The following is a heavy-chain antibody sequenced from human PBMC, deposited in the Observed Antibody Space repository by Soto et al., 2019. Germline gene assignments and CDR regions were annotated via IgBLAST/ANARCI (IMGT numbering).Heavy chain of an antibody. CDR1: GGSFSGYY. Sequence: PSETLSLTCAVYGGSFSGYYWSWIRQPPGKGLEWIGEINHSGSTNYNPSLKSRVTISVDTSKNQFSLKLSSVTAADTAVYYCARVPLYGSGSYYSSYFDYWSQGTLVTVSS. CDR3: ARVPLYGSGSYYSSYFDY. J-gene: IGHJ4*02. V-gene: IGHV4-34*01. CDR2: INHSGST. D-gene: IGHD3-10*01.